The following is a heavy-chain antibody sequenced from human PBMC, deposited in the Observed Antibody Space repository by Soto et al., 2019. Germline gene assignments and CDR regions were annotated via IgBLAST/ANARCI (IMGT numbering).Heavy chain of an antibody. CDR2: IGSAGSTI. J-gene: IGHJ4*02. CDR3: ARAFRGAGADY. Sequence: VRLVESGGGLVQPGGSLRLSCAASGFTFSSYGMNWVRQAPGKGLEWVSFIGSAGSTIYYADSVKGRFTISRDNAKTSLYLQMNRLRDEDTAVYYCARAFRGAGADYWGQGTLVTVSS. V-gene: IGHV3-48*02. D-gene: IGHD1-26*01. CDR1: GFTFSSYG.